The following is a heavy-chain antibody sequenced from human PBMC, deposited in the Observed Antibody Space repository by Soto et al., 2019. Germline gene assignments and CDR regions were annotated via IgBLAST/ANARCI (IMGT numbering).Heavy chain of an antibody. CDR3: ARDLGWAFDS. D-gene: IGHD6-19*01. V-gene: IGHV3-48*02. J-gene: IGHJ4*02. CDR1: GFTFSTFS. Sequence: VQLVESGGGSVQPGGSLRLSCAASGFTFSTFSMNWARQAPGRGLEWISYISGGGRPISYADSVKGRFTISRDNAKNSLYLQMDSLTDEDTAVYYCARDLGWAFDSWGQGTLVTVSS. CDR2: ISGGGRPI.